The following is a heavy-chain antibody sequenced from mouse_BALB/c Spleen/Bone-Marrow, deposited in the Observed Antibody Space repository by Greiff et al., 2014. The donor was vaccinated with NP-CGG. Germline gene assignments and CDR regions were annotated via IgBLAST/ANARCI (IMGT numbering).Heavy chain of an antibody. CDR3: ARNPYGNYAMDY. CDR1: GFSLTTYG. D-gene: IGHD2-10*02. J-gene: IGHJ4*01. Sequence: VQLVESGPGLVAPSQSLSITCTVSGFSLTTYGVHWVRQPPGKGLEWLVVIWSDGSTTYNSALKSRLSISKDNSKSQVFLKMSSLQTDDTAMYYCARNPYGNYAMDYWGQGTSVTVSS. V-gene: IGHV2-6*02. CDR2: IWSDGST.